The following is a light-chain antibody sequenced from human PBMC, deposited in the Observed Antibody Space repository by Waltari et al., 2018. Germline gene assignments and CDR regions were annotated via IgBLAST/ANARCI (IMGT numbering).Light chain of an antibody. CDR1: NVGSYS. V-gene: IGLV3-21*04. Sequence: SYALTQPPSVSVAPGTTARITCGGANVGSYSVHWYQQKPGQAPVLVIFCDSDRHSGIPQRCSGPNSANTATLTISSVEAGDEAKYYCHVWHPDMVPGVFGPGTEVSV. J-gene: IGLJ1*01. CDR3: HVWHPDMVPGV. CDR2: CDS.